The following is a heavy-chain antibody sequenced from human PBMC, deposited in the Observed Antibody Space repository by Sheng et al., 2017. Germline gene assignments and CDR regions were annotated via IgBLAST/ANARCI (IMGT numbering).Heavy chain of an antibody. CDR2: ISYDGSNK. J-gene: IGHJ4*02. V-gene: IGHV3-30*18. D-gene: IGHD3-10*01. Sequence: QVQLVESGGGVVQPGRSLRLSCAASGFTFSSYGMHWVRQAPGKGLEWVAVISYDGSNKYYADSVKGRFTISRDNSKNTLYLQMNSLRAEDTAVYYCAKGRRSSFSMVRGVIIDSPGYWGQGTLVTVSS. CDR1: GFTFSSYG. CDR3: AKGRRSSFSMVRGVIIDSPGY.